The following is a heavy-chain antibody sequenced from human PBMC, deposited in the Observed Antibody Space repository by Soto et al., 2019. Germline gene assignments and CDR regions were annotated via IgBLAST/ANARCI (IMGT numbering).Heavy chain of an antibody. CDR1: GFTFSSYA. D-gene: IGHD3-3*01. J-gene: IGHJ6*03. V-gene: IGHV3-23*01. CDR3: AKGGIWSDGGSASGLRYMDV. Sequence: GGSLRLSCAASGFTFSSYAMSWVRQAPGKGLEWVSAISGSGGSTYYADSMKGRFTIARDNSKNTLYLQMNSLRAEDTAVYYCAKGGIWSDGGSASGLRYMDVWGKGTTVTVSS. CDR2: ISGSGGST.